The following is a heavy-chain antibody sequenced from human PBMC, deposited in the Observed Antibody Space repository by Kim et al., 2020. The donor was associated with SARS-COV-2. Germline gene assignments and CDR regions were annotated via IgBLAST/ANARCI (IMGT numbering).Heavy chain of an antibody. CDR2: IYYSGST. V-gene: IGHV4-39*01. D-gene: IGHD6-13*01. J-gene: IGHJ5*02. Sequence: SETLSLTCTVSGGSISSSSYYWGWIRQPPGKGLEWIGSIYYSGSTYYNPSLKSRVTISVDTSKNQFSLKLSSVTAADTAVYYCARHWAAIAAAGTDWFDPWGQGTLVTVSS. CDR1: GGSISSSSYY. CDR3: ARHWAAIAAAGTDWFDP.